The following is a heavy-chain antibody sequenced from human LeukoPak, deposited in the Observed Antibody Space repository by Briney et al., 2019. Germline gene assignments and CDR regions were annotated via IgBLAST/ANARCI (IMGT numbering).Heavy chain of an antibody. D-gene: IGHD2-21*02. V-gene: IGHV3-23*01. Sequence: GGSLRLSCAASGFTFSSYAMSWVRQAPGKGLEWVSAISGSGGSTYYADSVKGRFTISRDNSKNTLYLQMNSLRAEDTAVYYCAKDVIVVVTHAHDYWGQGTLVTVSS. CDR1: GFTFSSYA. CDR2: ISGSGGST. CDR3: AKDVIVVVTHAHDY. J-gene: IGHJ4*02.